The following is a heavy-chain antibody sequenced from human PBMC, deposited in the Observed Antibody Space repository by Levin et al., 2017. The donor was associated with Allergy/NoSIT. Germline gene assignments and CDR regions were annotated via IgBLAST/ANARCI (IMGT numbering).Heavy chain of an antibody. V-gene: IGHV3-9*01. CDR3: AKEGSYTKRIAAAGSRNPFDY. Sequence: SCAASGFTFDDYAMHWVRQAPGKGLEWVSGISWNSGSIGYADSVKGRFTISRDNAKNSLYLQMNSLRAEDTALYYCAKEGSYTKRIAAAGSRNPFDYWGQGTLVTVSS. CDR1: GFTFDDYA. CDR2: ISWNSGSI. D-gene: IGHD6-13*01. J-gene: IGHJ4*02.